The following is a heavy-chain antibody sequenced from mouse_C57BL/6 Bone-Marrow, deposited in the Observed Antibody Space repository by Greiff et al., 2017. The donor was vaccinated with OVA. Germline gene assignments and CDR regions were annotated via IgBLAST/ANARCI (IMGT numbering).Heavy chain of an antibody. CDR2: ISDGGSYT. Sequence: EVKLMESGGGLVKPGGSLKLSCAASGFTFSSYAMSWVRQTPAKRLEWVATISDGGSYTYYTDNVKGRFTISRDNAKNNLYLQMSHLKSKDTAMYYGARDSFRAMDYWGQGTSVTVSS. J-gene: IGHJ4*01. D-gene: IGHD2-12*01. V-gene: IGHV5-4*01. CDR1: GFTFSSYA. CDR3: ARDSFRAMDY.